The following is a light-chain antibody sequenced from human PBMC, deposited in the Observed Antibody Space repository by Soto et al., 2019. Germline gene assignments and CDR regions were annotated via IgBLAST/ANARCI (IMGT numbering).Light chain of an antibody. CDR1: QSVSSN. J-gene: IGKJ1*01. Sequence: EIVMTQSPATLSVSPGERATISCRASQSVSSNLAWYQQKPGQAPRLLIYGASTRATGIPARFSGRGSGTEFTLTISSLQSEDFAVYYCQQYNNWSWTFGQGTKVDIK. CDR3: QQYNNWSWT. CDR2: GAS. V-gene: IGKV3-15*01.